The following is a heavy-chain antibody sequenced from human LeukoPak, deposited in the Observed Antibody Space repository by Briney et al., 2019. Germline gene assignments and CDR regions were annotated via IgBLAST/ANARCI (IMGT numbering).Heavy chain of an antibody. D-gene: IGHD3-3*01. V-gene: IGHV3-23*01. Sequence: PGGSLRLSCVASGFTFSSHAMYWVRQAPGKGLEWVSTISAGPGDTYYADSVKGRFTISRDNSKNTLFLQMNSLRAEDTAVYYCALSYYDFWSGYNDAFDIWGQGTMVTVSS. CDR3: ALSYYDFWSGYNDAFDI. CDR1: GFTFSSHA. CDR2: ISAGPGDT. J-gene: IGHJ3*02.